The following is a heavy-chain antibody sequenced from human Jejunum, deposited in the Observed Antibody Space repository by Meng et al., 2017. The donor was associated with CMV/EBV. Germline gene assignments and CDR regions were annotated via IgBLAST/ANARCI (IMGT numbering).Heavy chain of an antibody. J-gene: IGHJ2*01. CDR3: ARDLTMLRGALYWYFDL. D-gene: IGHD3-10*01. V-gene: IGHV3-21*01. CDR1: FTFSRYN. CDR2: ISGSSTYI. Sequence: FTFSRYNMNWVRQALGKRLEWVASISGSSTYIHYADSLKGRFTISRDNAQNSLFLQIDGLTVEDTAVYYCARDLTMLRGALYWYFDLWGRGTLVTVSS.